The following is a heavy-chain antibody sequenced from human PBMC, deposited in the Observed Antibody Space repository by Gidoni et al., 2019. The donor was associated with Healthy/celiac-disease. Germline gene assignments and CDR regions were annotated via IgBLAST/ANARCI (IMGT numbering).Heavy chain of an antibody. V-gene: IGHV1-69*06. J-gene: IGHJ6*02. D-gene: IGHD3-22*01. CDR1: GGTFSSYA. Sequence: QVQLVQSGAEVKKPGSSVNVSCKASGGTFSSYAITWVRQAPGQGLEWMGGIIPIFGTANYAQKFQGRVTITADKSTSTAYMELSSLRSEDTAVYYCARVISGGSGYYYSPVLRYGMDVWGQGTTVTVSS. CDR3: ARVISGGSGYYYSPVLRYGMDV. CDR2: IIPIFGTA.